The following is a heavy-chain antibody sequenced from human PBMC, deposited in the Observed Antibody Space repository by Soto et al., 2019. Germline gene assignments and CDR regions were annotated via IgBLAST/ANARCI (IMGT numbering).Heavy chain of an antibody. CDR1: GLTFGNYA. D-gene: IGHD2-21*02. CDR3: AVAPNCARDCSAASCWYCDI. J-gene: IGHJ2*01. CDR2: ISGDSGRT. V-gene: IGHV3-23*01. Sequence: EVQLLESGGGLVQPGGSVRLSCAASGLTFGNYAMSWVRQAPGKGLEWVSAISGDSGRTYYADSVKGRFTISRDNSKNTLYLQMNTLRAEDTAVYYCAVAPNCARDCSAASCWYCDIWGRGTLFTVSS.